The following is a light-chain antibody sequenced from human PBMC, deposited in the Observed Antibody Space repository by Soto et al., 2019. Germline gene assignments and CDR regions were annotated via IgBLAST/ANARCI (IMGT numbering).Light chain of an antibody. CDR2: EVS. V-gene: IGLV2-8*01. CDR1: SSDVGGYNY. CDR3: SSNAGSNNFAV. J-gene: IGLJ3*02. Sequence: QSALTQPPSASGSPGQSVTISCTGTSSDVGGYNYVSWYQQHPGKAPTLMIYEVSKRPSGVPDRFSGSKSGNTASLTVSGLQAEDEADYYCSSNAGSNNFAVFGGGTKLTVL.